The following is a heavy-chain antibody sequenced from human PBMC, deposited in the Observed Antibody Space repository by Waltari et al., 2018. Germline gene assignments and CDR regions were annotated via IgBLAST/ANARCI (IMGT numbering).Heavy chain of an antibody. CDR2: VDTDGSTT. CDR1: GFTFSTYW. Sequence: DVRLVESGVGLVQPGGSLRLSWAASGFTFSTYWMYWVRQAPGKGLVWVSRVDTDGSTTSYTESVKGRFTISRDNAKRTLSLHMHSLRVEDTAVYYCAGGEYYELTADAFTVWGQGTMVAVSS. V-gene: IGHV3-74*01. J-gene: IGHJ3*01. CDR3: AGGEYYELTADAFTV. D-gene: IGHD3-3*01.